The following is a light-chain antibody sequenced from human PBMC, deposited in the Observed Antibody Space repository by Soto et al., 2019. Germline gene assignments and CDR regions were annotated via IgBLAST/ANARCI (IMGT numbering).Light chain of an antibody. J-gene: IGKJ3*01. CDR3: QQYYSYPYS. CDR2: AAS. Sequence: AIRMTQSPSSFSASTRDRVTITCRASQGISSYLAWYQQKPGKAPKLLIYAASTLQSGVPSRFSGSGSGTDFTLTISGLQSEDFATYYCQQYYSYPYSFGPGTKVDIK. CDR1: QGISSY. V-gene: IGKV1-8*01.